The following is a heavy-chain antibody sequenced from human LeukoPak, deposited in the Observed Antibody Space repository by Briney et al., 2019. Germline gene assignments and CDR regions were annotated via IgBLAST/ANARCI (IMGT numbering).Heavy chain of an antibody. Sequence: GGSLRLSCAASGFTFSSYSMNWVRQAPGKGLEWVLSISSSSSYIYYADSVKGRFTISRDNAKNSLYLQMNSLRAEDTAVYYCAGAGSSGSYRYWGQGTLVTVSS. CDR1: GFTFSSYS. J-gene: IGHJ4*02. CDR2: ISSSSSYI. CDR3: AGAGSSGSYRY. D-gene: IGHD1-26*01. V-gene: IGHV3-21*01.